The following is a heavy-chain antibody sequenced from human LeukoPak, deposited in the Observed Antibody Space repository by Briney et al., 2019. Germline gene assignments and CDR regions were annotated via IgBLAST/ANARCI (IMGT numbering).Heavy chain of an antibody. CDR2: IYYSGST. V-gene: IGHV4-39*07. J-gene: IGHJ4*02. CDR1: GGSISSSSYY. Sequence: SETLSLTCTVSGGSISSSSYYWGWIRQPPGKGLEWIGSIYYSGSTYYNPSLKSRVTISVDTSKNQFSLKLSSVTAADTAVYYCARVGIVATMDFDYWGQGTLVTVSS. D-gene: IGHD5-12*01. CDR3: ARVGIVATMDFDY.